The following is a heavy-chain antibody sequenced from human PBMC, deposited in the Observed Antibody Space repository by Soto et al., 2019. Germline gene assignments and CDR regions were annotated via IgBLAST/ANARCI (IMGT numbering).Heavy chain of an antibody. Sequence: SVKVSCTSSGGTFSNYAISLVRQAPGQGLEWMGGIIPIFGTANYAQKFQGRVTITADESTSTAYMELSSLRSEDTAVYYCARTIYYDFWSGYKWFDTWAQGTLVTVSS. CDR3: ARTIYYDFWSGYKWFDT. D-gene: IGHD3-3*01. V-gene: IGHV1-69*13. CDR1: GGTFSNYA. CDR2: IIPIFGTA. J-gene: IGHJ5*02.